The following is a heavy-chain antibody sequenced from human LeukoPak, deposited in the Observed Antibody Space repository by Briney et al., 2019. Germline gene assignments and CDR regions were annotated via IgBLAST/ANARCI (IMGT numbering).Heavy chain of an antibody. J-gene: IGHJ4*02. Sequence: GGSLRLSCAASGFTFSSYWMSWVRQAPGKGLEWVANIKQDGSEEYYVDSVKGRFTISRDNAKNSLYLQMNSLRAEDTAVYYCASSVVVPAAPLDYWGQGTLVTVSS. CDR1: GFTFSSYW. CDR2: IKQDGSEE. V-gene: IGHV3-7*01. D-gene: IGHD2-2*01. CDR3: ASSVVVPAAPLDY.